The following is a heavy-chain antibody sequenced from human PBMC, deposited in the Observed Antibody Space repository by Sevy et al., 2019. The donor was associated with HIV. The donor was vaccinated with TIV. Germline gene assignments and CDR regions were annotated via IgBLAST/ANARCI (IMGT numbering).Heavy chain of an antibody. CDR2: ISGTGGDT. Sequence: GGSLRLSCAASGFTFSSFAMSWVRQAPGKGLEWVSGISGTGGDTYFADSVKGRFTISRVNSKNTLFLQMNSLRAQDTAVYYCAKTLRGYGFGGPMDVWGPGTTVTVSS. V-gene: IGHV3-23*01. CDR3: AKTLRGYGFGGPMDV. CDR1: GFTFSSFA. J-gene: IGHJ6*02. D-gene: IGHD3-10*01.